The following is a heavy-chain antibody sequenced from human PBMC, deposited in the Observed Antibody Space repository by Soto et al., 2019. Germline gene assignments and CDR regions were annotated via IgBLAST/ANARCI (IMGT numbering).Heavy chain of an antibody. CDR1: GYTFTSYA. D-gene: IGHD3-9*01. J-gene: IGHJ6*02. CDR2: INAGNGNT. Sequence: QVQLVQSGAEVKKPGASVKVSCKASGYTFTSYAMHWVRQAPGQRLEWMGWINAGNGNTKYSQKFQGRVTITRATPTSRAYIELSNRRHEDTAVYYYARDQLHENVLRYFDWLCSSTYGMDVWGQETTVTVSS. V-gene: IGHV1-3*01. CDR3: ARDQLHENVLRYFDWLCSSTYGMDV.